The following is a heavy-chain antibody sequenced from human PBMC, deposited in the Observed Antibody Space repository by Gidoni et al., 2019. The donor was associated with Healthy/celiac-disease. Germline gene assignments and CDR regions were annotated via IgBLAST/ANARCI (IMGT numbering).Heavy chain of an antibody. V-gene: IGHV2-5*01. CDR1: GFSLSTSGVG. Sequence: QITLKESGPTLVKPTQTLTLTCTFSGFSLSTSGVGGGWIRQPPGKALEWLALIYWNDDKRYSPSLKSRLTITKDTSKTQVVLTMTNMDPVDTATYYCAHRRGAGGGQWLDPWGQGTLVTVSS. CDR3: AHRRGAGGGQWLDP. CDR2: IYWNDDK. J-gene: IGHJ5*02. D-gene: IGHD6-19*01.